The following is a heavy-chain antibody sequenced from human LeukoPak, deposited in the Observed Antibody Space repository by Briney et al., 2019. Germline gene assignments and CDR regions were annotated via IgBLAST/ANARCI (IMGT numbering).Heavy chain of an antibody. V-gene: IGHV4-31*03. D-gene: IGHD3-22*01. Sequence: SETLSLTCTVSGGSISSGGYYWSWIRQHPGKGLEWIGYIYYSGSTYYNPSLKSRVTISVDTSKNQFSLKLSSVTAADTAVYYCARGGRYYYNSSGYPTWDYWGQGNLVTVSS. CDR2: IYYSGST. CDR3: ARGGRYYYNSSGYPTWDY. J-gene: IGHJ4*02. CDR1: GGSISSGGYY.